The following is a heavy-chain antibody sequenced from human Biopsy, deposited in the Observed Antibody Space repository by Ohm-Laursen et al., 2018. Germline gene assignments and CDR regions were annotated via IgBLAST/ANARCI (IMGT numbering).Heavy chain of an antibody. CDR3: ARRGSGGRSFDH. D-gene: IGHD2-15*01. V-gene: IGHV4-31*01. Sequence: TLSLTCPVSGGSIGGGEYYWNWIRQHPGKGLEWIGLISYSGTTFYNPSLESLLTISIDTSKNHFSLNLRSVTAADTAVYYCARRGSGGRSFDHWGQGTLVTVSS. CDR1: GGSIGGGEYY. CDR2: ISYSGTT. J-gene: IGHJ4*02.